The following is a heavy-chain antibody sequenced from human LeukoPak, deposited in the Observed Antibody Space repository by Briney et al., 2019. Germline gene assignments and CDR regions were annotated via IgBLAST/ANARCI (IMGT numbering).Heavy chain of an antibody. D-gene: IGHD3-10*01. CDR2: IYYSGST. CDR3: ARVFGELYQYYFDY. Sequence: PSETLSLTCTVSGGSISSSSYYWGWIRQPPGKGLEWIGSIYYSGSTYYNPSLKSRVTISVDTSKNQFSLKLSSVTAADTAVYYCARVFGELYQYYFDYWGQGTLVTVSS. V-gene: IGHV4-39*07. CDR1: GGSISSSSYY. J-gene: IGHJ4*02.